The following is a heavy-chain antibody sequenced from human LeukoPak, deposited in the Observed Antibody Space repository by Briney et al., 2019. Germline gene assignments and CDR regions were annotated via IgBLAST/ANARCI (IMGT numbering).Heavy chain of an antibody. CDR3: ATIAVAGTILDYGMDV. CDR1: GYTFTSYD. CDR2: MNPNSGNT. J-gene: IGHJ6*02. D-gene: IGHD6-19*01. Sequence: ASVKVSCKASGYTFTSYDISWVRQATGQGLEWMGWMNPNSGNTGYAQNFQGRVTMTRNTSISTAYMELSSLRPEDTAVYYCATIAVAGTILDYGMDVWGQGTTVTVSS. V-gene: IGHV1-8*01.